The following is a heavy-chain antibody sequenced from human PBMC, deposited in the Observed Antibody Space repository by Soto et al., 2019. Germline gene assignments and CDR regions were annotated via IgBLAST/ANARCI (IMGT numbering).Heavy chain of an antibody. CDR3: ARYGSLWARRYCSGGSCDRNYHYYGMDV. CDR1: GFNFNHYA. CDR2: ISRSSETI. J-gene: IGHJ6*02. V-gene: IGHV3-48*01. D-gene: IGHD2-15*01. Sequence: PGGSLRLSCAASGFNFNHYAMNWVRQTPGKGLEWVSFISRSSETIYYADAVKGRFTISRDNGKNSLYLQVNSLRAEDTAVYYCARYGSLWARRYCSGGSCDRNYHYYGMDVWGQGTTVTVSS.